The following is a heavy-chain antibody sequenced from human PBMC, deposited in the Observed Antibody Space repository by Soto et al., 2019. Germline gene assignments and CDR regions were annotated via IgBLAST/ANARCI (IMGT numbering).Heavy chain of an antibody. Sequence: QVQLQESGPGLVKPSETLSLTCTVSGGSVSSGSYYWSWIRQPPGKGLEWIGYIYYSGSTNYNPSLKSRVTISVDTSKNQFSLKLSSVTAADTAVYYCARGLSPTYYYDSSGYWVDYWGQGTLVTVSS. CDR3: ARGLSPTYYYDSSGYWVDY. CDR1: GGSVSSGSYY. D-gene: IGHD3-22*01. J-gene: IGHJ4*02. V-gene: IGHV4-61*01. CDR2: IYYSGST.